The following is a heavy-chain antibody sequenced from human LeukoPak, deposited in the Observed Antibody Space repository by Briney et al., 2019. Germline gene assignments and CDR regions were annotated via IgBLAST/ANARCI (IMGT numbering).Heavy chain of an antibody. D-gene: IGHD3-10*01. CDR1: GYTFTNYD. J-gene: IGHJ4*02. CDR3: ARGRGGTVVRGYLDY. Sequence: ASVKVSCKASGYTFTNYDIMWVRQATGQGPEWMGWMNSNSGNTGYAQKFQGRVTMTRDTSINTAYMELHSLISDDTAVYYCARGRGGTVVRGYLDYWGQGTLVTVSS. V-gene: IGHV1-8*01. CDR2: MNSNSGNT.